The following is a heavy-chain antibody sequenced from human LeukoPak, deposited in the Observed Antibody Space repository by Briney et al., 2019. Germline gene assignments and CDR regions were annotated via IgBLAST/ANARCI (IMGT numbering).Heavy chain of an antibody. Sequence: GGSLRLSCAASGFTFSSYAMSWVRQAPGRGLEWVSVISGSGGNTYYADSVKGRSTISRDNSRNTLYLQMNSLRAEDTAVYHCAKERATLSGFDYWGQGTLVTVSS. CDR2: ISGSGGNT. J-gene: IGHJ4*02. V-gene: IGHV3-23*01. CDR1: GFTFSSYA. D-gene: IGHD1-26*01. CDR3: AKERATLSGFDY.